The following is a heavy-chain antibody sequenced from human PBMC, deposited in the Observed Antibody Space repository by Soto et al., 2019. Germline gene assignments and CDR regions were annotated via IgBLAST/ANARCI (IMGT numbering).Heavy chain of an antibody. V-gene: IGHV4-4*02. CDR3: ASFPTYYYDSSSDY. CDR2: IYHSGST. D-gene: IGHD3-22*01. CDR1: GGSISSSNR. Sequence: SETLSLTCAVSGGSISSSNRWSWVRQPPGKGLEWIGEIYHSGSTNYNPSLKSRVTISVDKSKNQFSLKLSSVTAADTAVYYCASFPTYYYDSSSDYWGQGTLVTVSS. J-gene: IGHJ4*02.